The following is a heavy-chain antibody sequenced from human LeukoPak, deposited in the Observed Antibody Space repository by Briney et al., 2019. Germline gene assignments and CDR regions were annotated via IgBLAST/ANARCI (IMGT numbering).Heavy chain of an antibody. CDR3: ARTLYIASAPGGFDY. J-gene: IGHJ4*02. D-gene: IGHD3-16*01. CDR2: IYPNSGGT. CDR1: GYTFTGYY. Sequence: ASVKVSCKASGYTFTGYYMHWVRQAPGQGLEWMGWIYPNSGGTNYAQKFQGRVTMTRDTSTGTVYMEVNALRSDDTAVYYCARTLYIASAPGGFDYWGQGTLVTVSS. V-gene: IGHV1-2*02.